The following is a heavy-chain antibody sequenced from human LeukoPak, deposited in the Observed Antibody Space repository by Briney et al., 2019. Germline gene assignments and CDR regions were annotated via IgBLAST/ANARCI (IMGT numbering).Heavy chain of an antibody. CDR1: GLTFSNAW. CDR2: IKSKTDGGTI. J-gene: IGHJ4*02. V-gene: IGHV3-15*01. D-gene: IGHD3-22*01. Sequence: PGGSLRVSCAASGLTFSNAWMSWVRQAPGKGLEWFGRIKSKTDGGTIDYAAPVKGRFTISRDDSKNTLYLQMNSLKTEDTAVYYCTTYYYDSTSDFAYWGLGTLVTVSS. CDR3: TTYYYDSTSDFAY.